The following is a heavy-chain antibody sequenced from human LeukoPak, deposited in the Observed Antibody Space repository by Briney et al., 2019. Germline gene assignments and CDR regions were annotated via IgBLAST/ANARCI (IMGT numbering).Heavy chain of an antibody. D-gene: IGHD6-6*01. CDR1: GFTFRDSA. V-gene: IGHV3-23*01. CDR3: AKTRGYFDY. J-gene: IGHJ4*02. CDR2: ISFSGANT. Sequence: PGGSLRLSCAASGFTFRDSAMSWVRQAPGKGLEWVSLISFSGANTYYADSVKGRFTVSRDNSKDTLYLQMNSLRAEDTAVYYCAKTRGYFDYWGQGTLVTVSS.